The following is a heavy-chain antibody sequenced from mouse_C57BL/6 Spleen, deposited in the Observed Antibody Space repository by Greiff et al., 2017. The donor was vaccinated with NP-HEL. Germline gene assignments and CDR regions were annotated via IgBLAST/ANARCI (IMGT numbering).Heavy chain of an antibody. CDR3: ARRDLLYTHCKAMDY. D-gene: IGHD2-12*01. V-gene: IGHV1-42*01. J-gene: IGHJ4*01. Sequence: VQLQQSGPELVKPGASVKISCKASGYSFTGYYMNWVKQSPEKSLEWIGEINPSTGGTTYNQKFKAKATLTVDKSSSAAYMQLKGLTSEDSAVYDCARRDLLYTHCKAMDYWGQGTSVTVSS. CDR1: GYSFTGYY. CDR2: INPSTGGT.